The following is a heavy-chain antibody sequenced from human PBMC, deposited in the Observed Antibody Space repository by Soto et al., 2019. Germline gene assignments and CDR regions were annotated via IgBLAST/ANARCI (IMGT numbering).Heavy chain of an antibody. CDR2: ISSSGSTI. CDR1: GFTFSDYY. D-gene: IGHD1-1*01. V-gene: IGHV3-11*01. J-gene: IGHJ6*02. Sequence: GGSLRLSCAASGFTFSDYYMSWIRQAPGKGLEWVSYISSSGSTIYYADSVKGRFTISRDNAKNSLYLQMNSLRAEDTAVYYCARDKGTTGTTSLHYYYYGMDVWGQGTTVTVS. CDR3: ARDKGTTGTTSLHYYYYGMDV.